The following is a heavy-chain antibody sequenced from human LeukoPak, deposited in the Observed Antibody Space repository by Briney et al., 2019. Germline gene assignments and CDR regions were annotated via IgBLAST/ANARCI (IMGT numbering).Heavy chain of an antibody. J-gene: IGHJ4*02. Sequence: ASVKVSCKASGGTFSSYAISWVRQAPGQGLEWMGGIIPIFGTANYAQKFQGRVTITADESTSTAYMELSSLRSEDTAVYYCAAGAVAASFDYWGQGTLDTVSS. CDR1: GGTFSSYA. D-gene: IGHD6-19*01. V-gene: IGHV1-69*13. CDR3: AAGAVAASFDY. CDR2: IIPIFGTA.